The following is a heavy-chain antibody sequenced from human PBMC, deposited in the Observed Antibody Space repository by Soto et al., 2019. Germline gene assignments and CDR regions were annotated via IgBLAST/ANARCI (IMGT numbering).Heavy chain of an antibody. CDR3: ARVSLTGLSVSVSLDY. J-gene: IGHJ4*02. V-gene: IGHV1-8*01. CDR2: MNPNSGNT. Sequence: ASVKVSCKASGYTFTSYDINWVRQATGQGLEWMGWMNPNSGNTGYAQKFQGRVTMTRNTSISTAYMELSSLRSEDTAVYYCARVSLTGLSVSVSLDYWGQGTLVTVSS. CDR1: GYTFTSYD. D-gene: IGHD7-27*01.